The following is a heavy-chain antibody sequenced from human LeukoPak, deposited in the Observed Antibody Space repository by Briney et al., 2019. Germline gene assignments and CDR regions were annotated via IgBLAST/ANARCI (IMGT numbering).Heavy chain of an antibody. CDR3: ARGPRDYYYDSSGYPPFDP. J-gene: IGHJ5*02. CDR2: IYHNGDS. V-gene: IGHV4-38-2*01. Sequence: PSETLSLTCAVSGYSISSGYYWGWIRQPPGEGLEWIASIYHNGDSYYNPSLKSRVTISVDTSKNQFSLKLSSVTAADTAVYYCARGPRDYYYDSSGYPPFDPWGQGTLVTVSS. D-gene: IGHD3-22*01. CDR1: GYSISSGYY.